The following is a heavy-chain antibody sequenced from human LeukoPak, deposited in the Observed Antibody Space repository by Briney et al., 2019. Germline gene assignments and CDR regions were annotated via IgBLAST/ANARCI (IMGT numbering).Heavy chain of an antibody. CDR2: VSGSGGAS. CDR1: GFTFSSYA. CDR3: AKQLRGYSYGSLDY. D-gene: IGHD5-18*01. J-gene: IGHJ4*02. V-gene: IGHV3-23*01. Sequence: GGSLRLSCAASGFTFSSYAMSWVRQAPGKGLEWVSIVSGSGGASYYADSVKGRFTISRDNSKSTLYLQMNSLRAEDTAVYYCAKQLRGYSYGSLDYWGQGTLVTVSS.